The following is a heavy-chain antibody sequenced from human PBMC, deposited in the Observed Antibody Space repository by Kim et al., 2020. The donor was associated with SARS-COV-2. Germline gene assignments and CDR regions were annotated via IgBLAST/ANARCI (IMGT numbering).Heavy chain of an antibody. CDR1: GFAFSDYA. V-gene: IGHV3-23*01. CDR3: ATFTLSHLSGVFGQ. D-gene: IGHD3-3*01. Sequence: GGSLRLSCSASGFAFSDYAMNWVRQAPGKGLEWVSTITGGATGTYYADSVKGRVTISRDNSYNTLYLQLNSLRTEDTAIYYCATFTLSHLSGVFGQWGQG. J-gene: IGHJ1*01. CDR2: ITGGATGT.